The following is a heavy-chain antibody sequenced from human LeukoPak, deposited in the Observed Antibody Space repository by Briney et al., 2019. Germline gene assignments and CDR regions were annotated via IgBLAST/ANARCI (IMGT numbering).Heavy chain of an antibody. Sequence: GGSLRLSCAASGFTFSSYAMSWVRQAPGKGLEWVSAISGSGGSTYYADSVKGLFTISRDNSKNTLYLQMNSLRAEDTAVYYCSKYSSSWYVYYGMDVWGQGTTVTVSS. J-gene: IGHJ6*02. CDR1: GFTFSSYA. CDR3: SKYSSSWYVYYGMDV. D-gene: IGHD6-13*01. V-gene: IGHV3-23*01. CDR2: ISGSGGST.